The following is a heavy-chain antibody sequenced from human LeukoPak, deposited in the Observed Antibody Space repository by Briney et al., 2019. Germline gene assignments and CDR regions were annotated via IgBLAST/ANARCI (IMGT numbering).Heavy chain of an antibody. D-gene: IGHD3-10*01. CDR2: IDSDGYST. CDR1: RFTFNTYW. CDR3: AKLAKYFYGSETYYFFEH. Sequence: PGGSLRLSCAASRFTFNTYWMHWVRQAPGKGLVWVSRIDSDGYSTAYADSVKGRFTISRDNAKNTLYLQMNSLRVEDTAVYYCAKLAKYFYGSETYYFFEHWGQGTPVTASS. V-gene: IGHV3-74*01. J-gene: IGHJ4*02.